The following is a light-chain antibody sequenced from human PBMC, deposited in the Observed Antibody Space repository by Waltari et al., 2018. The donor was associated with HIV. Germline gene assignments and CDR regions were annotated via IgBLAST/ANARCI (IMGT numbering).Light chain of an antibody. Sequence: QSALTQPRSVSGPPGQSVTVSCTGARRDVGSYNSVFWYQQHPGKASNLMIYDVTKRPSGVPDCFSGSKSCNTASLTSSGLQAEDEYDYYCCSYAGSYSFVFGGGTKVTVL. CDR3: CSYAGSYSFV. CDR2: DVT. V-gene: IGLV2-11*01. J-gene: IGLJ3*02. CDR1: RRDVGSYNS.